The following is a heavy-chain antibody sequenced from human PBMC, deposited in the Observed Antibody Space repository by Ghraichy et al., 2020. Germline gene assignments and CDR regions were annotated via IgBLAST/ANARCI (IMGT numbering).Heavy chain of an antibody. J-gene: IGHJ4*02. Sequence: GESLNISCAASGFTFNIYWMSWVRQAPGKGLEWVANIKKDGSEKYYVDSVKGRFTISRDNAKNSLYLQMNSLRAEDTAVYYCARVIDFDYWGQGTLVTASS. D-gene: IGHD3-16*02. CDR3: ARVIDFDY. CDR2: IKKDGSEK. V-gene: IGHV3-7*03. CDR1: GFTFNIYW.